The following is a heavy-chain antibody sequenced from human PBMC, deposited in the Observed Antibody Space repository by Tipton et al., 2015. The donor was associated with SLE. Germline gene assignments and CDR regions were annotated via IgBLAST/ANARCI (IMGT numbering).Heavy chain of an antibody. V-gene: IGHV3-33*08. D-gene: IGHD1-14*01. CDR3: ARRALTWAYYYYMDV. Sequence: RSLRLSCADSGFTFSRSAMHWVRQAPGKGLEWVAVIWYDGSNKYYADSVKGRFTISRDNSKNTLYLQMNSLRAEDTAVYYCARRALTWAYYYYMDVWGKGTTVTVSS. CDR2: IWYDGSNK. J-gene: IGHJ6*03. CDR1: GFTFSRSA.